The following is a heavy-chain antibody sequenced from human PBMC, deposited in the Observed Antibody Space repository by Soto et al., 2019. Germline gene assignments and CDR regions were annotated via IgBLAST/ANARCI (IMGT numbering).Heavy chain of an antibody. CDR3: GLCGALVFDS. J-gene: IGHJ4*02. D-gene: IGHD2-21*01. Sequence: EVQLVESGGGLVKPGGSLRLSCAASGFTFSTYNMNWVRQAPGKGLEWVSSITSSSSNIYYADSVKGRFTISRDNAKNSLYLQMNSVRAEETVVYYCGLCGALVFDSRGQGTMVTVSS. V-gene: IGHV3-21*01. CDR2: ITSSSSNI. CDR1: GFTFSTYN.